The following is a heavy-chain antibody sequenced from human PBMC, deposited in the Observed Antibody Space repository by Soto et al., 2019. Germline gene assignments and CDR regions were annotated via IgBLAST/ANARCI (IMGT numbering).Heavy chain of an antibody. CDR3: ARLSDPKVY. D-gene: IGHD2-21*02. V-gene: IGHV4-31*01. Sequence: QVQLQESGPGLVKPSQTLYLTYTVSGDSISSGGYYWSWIRQHPGKGLEWIGYIYYSGSTYYNPSLKSPVTLSVDSYKNQFSLKLSSVTAADTAVYYCARLSDPKVYCGQGTLVTVSS. J-gene: IGHJ4*02. CDR2: IYYSGST. CDR1: GDSISSGGYY.